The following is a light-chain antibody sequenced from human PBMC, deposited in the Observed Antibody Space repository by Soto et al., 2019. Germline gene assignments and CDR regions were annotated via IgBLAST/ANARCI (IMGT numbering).Light chain of an antibody. CDR1: QSVSSY. CDR3: QQRNSWPSIT. CDR2: DAS. V-gene: IGKV3-11*01. Sequence: EIVLTQSPGTLSLSPGERATLSCRASQSVSSYLAWYQQKPGQAPRLLIYDASNRATGIPPRFSGSASGTDFTLTISGLEPEDFAVYYCQQRNSWPSITFGQGTRLEIK. J-gene: IGKJ5*01.